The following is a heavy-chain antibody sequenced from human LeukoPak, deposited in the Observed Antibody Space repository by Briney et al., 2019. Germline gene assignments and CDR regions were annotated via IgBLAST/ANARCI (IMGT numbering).Heavy chain of an antibody. CDR2: ISGSGTNI. CDR3: ARRTGQLDY. D-gene: IGHD3/OR15-3a*01. CDR1: GFTFSVYY. V-gene: IGHV3-11*04. Sequence: GGSLRLSCAASGFTFSVYYMSWIRQAPGKGLEWVSYISGSGTNIYYADSVKGRFTISRDNAKKSLYLQMNSLRAEDTAVYYCARRTGQLDYWGQGTLVTVSS. J-gene: IGHJ4*02.